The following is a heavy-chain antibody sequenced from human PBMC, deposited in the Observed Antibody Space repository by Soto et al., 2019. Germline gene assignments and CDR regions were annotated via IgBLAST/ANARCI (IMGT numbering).Heavy chain of an antibody. V-gene: IGHV3-48*01. J-gene: IGHJ6*03. CDR2: ISSGSSTI. CDR1: GISFSTYA. CDR3: AVDFYYMDV. Sequence: GGSLRLSCAASGISFSTYAMNWVRQAPGKGLEWVSYISSGSSTIYYAESVKGRFTISRDNAKKSLFLQMNSLRAEDTAVYYCAVDFYYMDVWGKGATVTVSS.